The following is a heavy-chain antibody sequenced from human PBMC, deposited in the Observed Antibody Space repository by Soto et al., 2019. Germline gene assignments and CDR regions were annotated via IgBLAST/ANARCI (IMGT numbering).Heavy chain of an antibody. J-gene: IGHJ3*02. D-gene: IGHD6-19*01. V-gene: IGHV3-48*01. Sequence: PGGSLGFSCAPFGFTFSTYTLTWSGRAPGKGLEWVSYISSSSSTIYYADSVKGRFTISRDNAKNSLYLQMNSLRAEDTAVYYCAENGYSSGWYGSGAFDIWGQGTMVTVSS. CDR1: GFTFSTYT. CDR3: AENGYSSGWYGSGAFDI. CDR2: ISSSSSTI.